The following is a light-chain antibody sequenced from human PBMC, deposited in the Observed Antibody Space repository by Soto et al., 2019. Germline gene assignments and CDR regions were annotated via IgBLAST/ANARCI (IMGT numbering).Light chain of an antibody. CDR2: NSD. V-gene: IGLV1-44*01. Sequence: QSVLTQPPSASGTPGQRVTISCSGSSSNIGANTVNWYQQRPGTAPKLLISNSDQRPSGVPDRFSGSTSGTSASLAISGLQSEDDADYYCAAWEDSLYGRGFGSGTKLTVL. J-gene: IGLJ1*01. CDR1: SSNIGANT. CDR3: AAWEDSLYGRG.